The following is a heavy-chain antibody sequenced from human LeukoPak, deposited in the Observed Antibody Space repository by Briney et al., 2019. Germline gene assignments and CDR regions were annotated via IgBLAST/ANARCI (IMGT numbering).Heavy chain of an antibody. V-gene: IGHV4-39*07. CDR3: ARETSRKGAHYMDV. J-gene: IGHJ6*03. CDR1: GGSISSSSYY. CDR2: IYYSGST. D-gene: IGHD1-14*01. Sequence: SETLSLTCTVSGGSISSSSYYWGWIRQPPGKGLEWIGSIYYSGSTYYNPSLKSRVTISVDTSKNQFSLKLSSVTAADPAVYYCARETSRKGAHYMDVWGKGTPVTISS.